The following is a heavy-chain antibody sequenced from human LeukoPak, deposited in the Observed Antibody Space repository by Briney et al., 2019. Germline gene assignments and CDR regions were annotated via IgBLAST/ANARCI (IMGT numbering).Heavy chain of an antibody. Sequence: GSLRLSCAASGFTFSSFSMNWVRQPPGKGLQWTGSIYYSGTTYYNPSLKSRVTISVDTSKNQFSLKPSSVTAADTAVYYCARARLSACDIWGQGTMVTVSS. CDR2: IYYSGTT. CDR1: GFTFSSFSM. V-gene: IGHV4-38-2*01. CDR3: ARARLSACDI. J-gene: IGHJ3*02.